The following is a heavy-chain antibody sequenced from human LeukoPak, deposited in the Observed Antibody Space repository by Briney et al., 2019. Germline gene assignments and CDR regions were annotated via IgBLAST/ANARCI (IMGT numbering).Heavy chain of an antibody. Sequence: GGSLRLSCAASGFTFSTFAMIWVRQPPGKGLEWVSSIFPSGGEIHYADFVRGRFTISRDNSKSTLSLQMNSLRAEDTAIYYCATYRQVLLPFESWGQGTLVTVSS. D-gene: IGHD2-8*02. CDR1: GFTFSTFA. V-gene: IGHV3-23*01. CDR3: ATYRQVLLPFES. J-gene: IGHJ4*02. CDR2: IFPSGGEI.